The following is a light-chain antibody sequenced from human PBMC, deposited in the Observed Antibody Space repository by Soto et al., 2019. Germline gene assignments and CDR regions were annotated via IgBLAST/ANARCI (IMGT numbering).Light chain of an antibody. CDR1: SSNIGSNT. Sequence: QSVLTQPPSASGTPGQRVTISCSGSSSNIGSNTVNWYQQLPGTAPKLLIYSNNQRPSGVPDRFSGSKSGTSASLAISGLKSEDVADYYCAAWDDSLNGVVFGGGTKLTVL. CDR2: SNN. V-gene: IGLV1-44*01. J-gene: IGLJ2*01. CDR3: AAWDDSLNGVV.